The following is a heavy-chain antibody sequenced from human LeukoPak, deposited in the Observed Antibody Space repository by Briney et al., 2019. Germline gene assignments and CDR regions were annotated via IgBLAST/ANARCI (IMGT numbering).Heavy chain of an antibody. D-gene: IGHD6-13*01. V-gene: IGHV3-23*01. CDR2: ISGSGGST. CDR3: CTSPSFGSSWYQFNY. CDR1: GFTFSSYA. J-gene: IGHJ4*02. Sequence: GGSPRLSCSASGFTFSSYAMSWVRQAPGKGLEWVSAISGSGGSTYNADSVKGRFTISRDNSKNTLYLQMNSLRAEDTAVYYCCTSPSFGSSWYQFNYWGQGALVIVSS.